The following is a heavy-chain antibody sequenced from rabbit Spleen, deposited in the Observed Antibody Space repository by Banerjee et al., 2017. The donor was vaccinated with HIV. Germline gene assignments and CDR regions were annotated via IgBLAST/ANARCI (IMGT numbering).Heavy chain of an antibody. CDR1: GVSFSFSSY. Sequence: EESGGGLVKPGASLTLTCTASGVSFSFSSYMCWVRQAPGKGLEWIACIEVGSSDFTYFATWAKGRFTISKTSSTTLTLQVTRLTAADTATYFCARDTSSSFSSYGMDLWGPGTLVTVS. D-gene: IGHD1-1*01. CDR3: ARDTSSSFSSYGMDL. V-gene: IGHV1S40*01. J-gene: IGHJ6*01. CDR2: IEVGSSDFT.